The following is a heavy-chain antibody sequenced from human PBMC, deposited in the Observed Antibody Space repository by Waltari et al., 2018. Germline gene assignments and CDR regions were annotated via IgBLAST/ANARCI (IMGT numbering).Heavy chain of an antibody. D-gene: IGHD5-12*01. CDR1: GGTFTSNT. CDR3: ARAGREGYNPGPDY. J-gene: IGHJ4*02. Sequence: QVQLVQSGAEVKKPGSSVKVSCKASGGTFTSNTISWVRQAPGQGLEWMGRITPSLGIANYAQKFQGRVTSTADKSTSTAYMELSSMRSEDTAVYYCARAGREGYNPGPDYWGQGTLVTVSS. V-gene: IGHV1-69*02. CDR2: ITPSLGIA.